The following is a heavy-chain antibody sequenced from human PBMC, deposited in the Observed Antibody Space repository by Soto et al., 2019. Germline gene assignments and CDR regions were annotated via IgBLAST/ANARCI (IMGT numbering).Heavy chain of an antibody. CDR2: IHGGGGAT. J-gene: IGHJ2*01. D-gene: IGHD1-1*01. V-gene: IGHV3-23*01. CDR3: AKFEGHPLEYWYLDF. Sequence: EVQLLESGGGLVQPGGSLRLSCAASGFTFSAYAMGWVRQAPGKGLEWVSTIHGGGGATHYADSVEGRFTISRDDSKNTLYAQMNSLRAEDTAVCYCAKFEGHPLEYWYLDFWGRGTLVTVSS. CDR1: GFTFSAYA.